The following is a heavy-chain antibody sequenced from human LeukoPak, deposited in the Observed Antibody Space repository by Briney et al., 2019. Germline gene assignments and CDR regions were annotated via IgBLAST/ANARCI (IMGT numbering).Heavy chain of an antibody. CDR2: IYYSGST. CDR1: GGSISSYY. J-gene: IGHJ5*02. V-gene: IGHV4-59*01. D-gene: IGHD3-22*01. CDR3: AREGFLHYYDSSAWFDP. Sequence: SETLSLTCTVSGGSISSYYWSWIRQPPGKGLGWIGYIYYSGSTNYNPSLKSRVTISVDTSKNQFSLKLSSVTAADTAVYYCAREGFLHYYDSSAWFDPWGQGTLVTVSS.